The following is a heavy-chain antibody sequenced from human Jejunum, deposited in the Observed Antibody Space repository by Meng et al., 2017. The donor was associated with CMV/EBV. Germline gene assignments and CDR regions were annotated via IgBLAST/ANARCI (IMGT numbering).Heavy chain of an antibody. J-gene: IGHJ5*02. V-gene: IGHV1-18*01. CDR2: ISAYNDNT. Sequence: QDQWVQSGGEVKKPGASVKVSCKASGYTFTNYGITWVRQAPGQGLEWMGWISAYNDNTNYAQNFQGRFTMTTDTSTSTAYMELRSLRSDDTAVYYCARDLPGGTKGTWLDLWGQGTLVTVSS. D-gene: IGHD1-14*01. CDR1: GYTFTNYG. CDR3: ARDLPGGTKGTWLDL.